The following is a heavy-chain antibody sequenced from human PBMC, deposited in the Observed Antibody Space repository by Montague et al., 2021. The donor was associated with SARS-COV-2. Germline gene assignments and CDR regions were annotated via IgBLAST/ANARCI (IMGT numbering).Heavy chain of an antibody. CDR3: ARAQNICFIANCVNYFDL. CDR1: GGSNSSYY. V-gene: IGHV4-59*01. CDR2: IFYTGST. Sequence: SETLSLTCTVSGGSNSSYYWSWIRQPPGKGLEWIGYIFYTGSTKFNPSLKSRVSMSLDTSKNHFSLRLSAVTAADTARYYCARAQNICFIANCVNYFDLWGLGTLVTVSS. J-gene: IGHJ4*02. D-gene: IGHD2-15*01.